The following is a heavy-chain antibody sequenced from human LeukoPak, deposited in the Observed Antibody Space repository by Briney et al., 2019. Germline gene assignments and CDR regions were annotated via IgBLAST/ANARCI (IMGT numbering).Heavy chain of an antibody. CDR1: GGSISSYY. CDR3: AREGHYDSSGYSVYDY. J-gene: IGHJ4*02. Sequence: PSETLSLTCTVSGGSISSYYWSWIRQPPGKGLEWIGYIYYSGSTNYNPSLKSRVTISVDTSKNQFSLKLSSVTAANTAVNYCAREGHYDSSGYSVYDYWGQGTLVTVSS. CDR2: IYYSGST. D-gene: IGHD3-22*01. V-gene: IGHV4-59*01.